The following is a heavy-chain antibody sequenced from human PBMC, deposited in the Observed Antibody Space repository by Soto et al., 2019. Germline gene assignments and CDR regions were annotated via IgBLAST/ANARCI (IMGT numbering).Heavy chain of an antibody. J-gene: IGHJ6*02. CDR1: GYSFTDYH. CDR2: INPKSGGT. D-gene: IGHD2-8*01. Sequence: ASVKVSCKASGYSFTDYHIHWVRQAPGQGLEWLGRINPKSGGTSTAQKFQGWVTMTRDRSISTVYMELTRLRSDDTAVYFCARGHSTACSKGVCSFFYNHEMDVWGQGTTVTVSS. V-gene: IGHV1-2*04. CDR3: ARGHSTACSKGVCSFFYNHEMDV.